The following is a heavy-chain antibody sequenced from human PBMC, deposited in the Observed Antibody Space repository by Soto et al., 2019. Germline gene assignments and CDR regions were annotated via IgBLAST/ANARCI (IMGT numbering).Heavy chain of an antibody. CDR2: INAGNGNT. Sequence: ASVNVSCKASGYTFTSYAMHWVRQAPGQRLEWMGWINAGNGNTKYSQKFQGRVTITRDTSASTAYMELSSLRSEDTAVYYCARDYGSGSYYNGYFDYWGQGTLVTVSS. CDR3: ARDYGSGSYYNGYFDY. J-gene: IGHJ4*02. CDR1: GYTFTSYA. V-gene: IGHV1-3*01. D-gene: IGHD3-10*01.